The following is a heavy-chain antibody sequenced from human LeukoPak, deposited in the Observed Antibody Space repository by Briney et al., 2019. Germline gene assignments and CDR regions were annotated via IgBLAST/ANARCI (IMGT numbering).Heavy chain of an antibody. Sequence: SVNVSCKASGGTFSSYAISRVRQAPGQGREWMGGIIPIFGTANYAQKFQGRVTITADESTSTAYMELSSLRSEDTAVYYCARGGGRDGYNPLDYWGQGTLVTVSS. V-gene: IGHV1-69*13. D-gene: IGHD5-24*01. CDR3: ARGGGRDGYNPLDY. J-gene: IGHJ4*02. CDR2: IIPIFGTA. CDR1: GGTFSSYA.